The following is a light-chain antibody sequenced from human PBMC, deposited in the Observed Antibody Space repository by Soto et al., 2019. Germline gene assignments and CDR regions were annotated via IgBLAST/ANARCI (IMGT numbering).Light chain of an antibody. V-gene: IGKV3-20*01. CDR1: RSVSSSY. CDR3: QHFGSSPPSWT. Sequence: ETVLTQSPGTLSLSPGERATLFCRASRSVSSSYLAWYQQKPGQAPRLLIYGASSRATGIPDRFSGSGSGTHFTLTISRLEPDDFAVYYCQHFGSSPPSWTFGQGTKVEIK. J-gene: IGKJ1*01. CDR2: GAS.